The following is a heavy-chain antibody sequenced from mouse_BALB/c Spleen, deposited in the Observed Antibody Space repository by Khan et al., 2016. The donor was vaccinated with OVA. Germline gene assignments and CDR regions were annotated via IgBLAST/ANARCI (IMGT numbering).Heavy chain of an antibody. D-gene: IGHD1-1*01. Sequence: QVQLQQSGPEVVKPGASVKMSCKTAGYTFIRYYIHWVKQRPEQGLEWIGWIYPGAGRTKYNEKFKGTTTLTADKSSTIAYILLSSLTSEDSAIYFCTISNYGSYWYFDVWGAGTTVTVSS. CDR2: IYPGAGRT. CDR1: GYTFIRYY. CDR3: TISNYGSYWYFDV. J-gene: IGHJ1*01. V-gene: IGHV1S56*01.